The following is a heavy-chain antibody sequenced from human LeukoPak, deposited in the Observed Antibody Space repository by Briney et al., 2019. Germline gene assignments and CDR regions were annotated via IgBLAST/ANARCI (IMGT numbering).Heavy chain of an antibody. CDR3: AKRGAYFGGFDY. CDR2: ISGSGGST. Sequence: PGGSLRLSCAASGFTFSNYDMSWVRQAPGKGLEWVSGISGSGGSTSYGDSVKARFTISRDNSKSTLYLQMNSLRAEDTTVYYCAKRGAYFGGFDYWGQGTLVTVSS. CDR1: GFTFSNYD. D-gene: IGHD3-10*01. V-gene: IGHV3-23*01. J-gene: IGHJ4*02.